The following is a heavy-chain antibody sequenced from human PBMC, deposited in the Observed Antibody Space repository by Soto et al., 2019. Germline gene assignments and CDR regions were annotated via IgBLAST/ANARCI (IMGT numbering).Heavy chain of an antibody. V-gene: IGHV1-69*02. CDR1: GGTFSSYT. D-gene: IGHD2-15*01. J-gene: IGHJ4*02. CDR3: ASVGCSGGSCYSRVRDY. Sequence: SVKVSCKASGGTFSSYTISWVRQAPGQGLEWMGRIIPILGIANYAQKFQGRVTITADKSTSTAYMELSSLRSEDTAVYYCASVGCSGGSCYSRVRDYWGQGTLVTVSS. CDR2: IIPILGIA.